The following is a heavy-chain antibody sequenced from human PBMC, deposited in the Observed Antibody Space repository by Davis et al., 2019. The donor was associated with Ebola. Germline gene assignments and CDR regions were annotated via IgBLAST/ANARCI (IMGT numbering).Heavy chain of an antibody. CDR2: IYYSGST. V-gene: IGHV4-59*11. Sequence: SETLSLTCTVSGGSISSHYWNWIRQPPGKGLEWIGYIYYSGSTNYNPSLKSRVTISVDTSKNQLSLKLSSVTAADTAVYYCARGDDYPFFMDVWGKGTTVTVSS. D-gene: IGHD3-16*01. J-gene: IGHJ6*04. CDR1: GGSISSHY. CDR3: ARGDDYPFFMDV.